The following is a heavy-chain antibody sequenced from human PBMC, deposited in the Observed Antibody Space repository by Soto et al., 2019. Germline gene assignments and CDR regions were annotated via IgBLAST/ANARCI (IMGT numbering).Heavy chain of an antibody. CDR3: ARVRGNYYDSRGYYSGEYYFDY. Sequence: SETLSLTCTVSGGTISSWYWSWIRQPPGKGLEWIGYIYYSGSTNCNPSLKSRVTISVDTSKNQFSMKLSSVTAADTAVYYCARVRGNYYDSRGYYSGEYYFDYWGQGTLVTVSS. D-gene: IGHD3-22*01. J-gene: IGHJ4*02. CDR1: GGTISSWY. CDR2: IYYSGST. V-gene: IGHV4-59*12.